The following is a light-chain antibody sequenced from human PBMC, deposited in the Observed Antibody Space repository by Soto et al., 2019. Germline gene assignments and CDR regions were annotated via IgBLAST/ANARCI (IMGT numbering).Light chain of an antibody. V-gene: IGLV1-51*02. CDR1: SSNIGSND. CDR2: ENS. Sequence: QSVLTQPPSVSAAPGQKVTISCSGNSSNIGSNDVSWYQQLPGKAPKLLIYENSQRPSGIPDRFSGSKSGTSATLGITGLQTGDEADYYCGTGDSSLIPLFGTGTKVTAL. CDR3: GTGDSSLIPL. J-gene: IGLJ1*01.